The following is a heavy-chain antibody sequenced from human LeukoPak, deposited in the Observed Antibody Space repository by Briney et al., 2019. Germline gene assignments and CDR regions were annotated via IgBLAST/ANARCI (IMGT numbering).Heavy chain of an antibody. CDR1: GFTFSSYD. CDR3: ARGGWPRGAFDI. D-gene: IGHD6-19*01. J-gene: IGHJ3*02. Sequence: PGGSLRLSCAASGFTFSSYDMHWVRQATGKGLEWVSAIGTAGDTYYPGSVKGRSTISRENAKNSLYLQMNSLRAGDTAVYYCARGGWPRGAFDIWGQGTMVTVSS. V-gene: IGHV3-13*01. CDR2: IGTAGDT.